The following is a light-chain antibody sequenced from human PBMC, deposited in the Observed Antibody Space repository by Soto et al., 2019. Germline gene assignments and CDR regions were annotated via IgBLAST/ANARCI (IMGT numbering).Light chain of an antibody. CDR1: QSLAYIDGNTY. CDR3: MQGTHWPPYT. Sequence: EVVMTQSPLSLPVTLGQPASISCRSSQSLAYIDGNTYLTWFHQRPGQSPRRLIYNVSNRDSGVPDRFSGSGSGTDVTLKISRVEAGDVGIYYCMQGTHWPPYTFGQGTKLEIK. CDR2: NVS. J-gene: IGKJ2*01. V-gene: IGKV2-30*01.